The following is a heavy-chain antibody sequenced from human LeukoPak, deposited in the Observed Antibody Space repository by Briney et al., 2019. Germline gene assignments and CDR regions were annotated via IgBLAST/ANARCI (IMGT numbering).Heavy chain of an antibody. CDR3: AREYCTNGVCYCFDY. D-gene: IGHD2-8*01. CDR2: INPNSGGT. V-gene: IGHV1-2*02. J-gene: IGHJ4*02. CDR1: GYTFTGYY. Sequence: ASVKVSCKASGYTFTGYYMNWVRQAPGQRLEWMGWINPNSGGTNYAQKFQGRVTMTRDTSISTAYMELSRLRSDDTAVYYCAREYCTNGVCYCFDYWGQGTLVTVSS.